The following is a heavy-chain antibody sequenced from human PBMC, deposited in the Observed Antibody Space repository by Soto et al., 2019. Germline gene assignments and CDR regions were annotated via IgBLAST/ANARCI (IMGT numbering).Heavy chain of an antibody. D-gene: IGHD6-19*01. J-gene: IGHJ4*02. CDR3: ARDLGYRAVAKPFDY. Sequence: GGSLRLSCAASGFTFSSYSMNWVRQAPGKGLEWVSYISSSSSTIYYADSVKGRFAISRDNAKNSLYLQMNSLRDEDTAVYYCARDLGYRAVAKPFDYWGQGTLVTVSS. CDR1: GFTFSSYS. V-gene: IGHV3-48*02. CDR2: ISSSSSTI.